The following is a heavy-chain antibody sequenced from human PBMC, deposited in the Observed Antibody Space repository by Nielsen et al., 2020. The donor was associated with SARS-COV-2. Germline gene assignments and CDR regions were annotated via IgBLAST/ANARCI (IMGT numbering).Heavy chain of an antibody. CDR3: AREYSNGWSFFDR. Sequence: GESLKISCKGSGYSFTSYWIGWVRQMPGKGLEWMGIIYPGDSDTRYSPSFQGQVTISADRSINTAYLQWSSLKASDTAIYYCAREYSNGWSFFDRWGQGTLVTVSS. D-gene: IGHD6-19*01. J-gene: IGHJ4*02. CDR1: GYSFTSYW. V-gene: IGHV5-51*01. CDR2: IYPGDSDT.